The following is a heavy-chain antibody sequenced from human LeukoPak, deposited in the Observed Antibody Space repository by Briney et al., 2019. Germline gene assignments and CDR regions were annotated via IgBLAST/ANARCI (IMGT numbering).Heavy chain of an antibody. J-gene: IGHJ1*01. CDR3: AKDPWLTSEYFQH. CDR2: ISVSGGST. V-gene: IGHV3-23*01. CDR1: GFTFSSYA. D-gene: IGHD6-19*01. Sequence: AGGSLRLSCAASGFTFSSYAMSWVRLAPGKGLEWVSDISVSGGSTYYADSVKARFTISRNNSKHTLYLQMNSLSAEDTAVDYCAKDPWLTSEYFQHWGQGTLVTVSS.